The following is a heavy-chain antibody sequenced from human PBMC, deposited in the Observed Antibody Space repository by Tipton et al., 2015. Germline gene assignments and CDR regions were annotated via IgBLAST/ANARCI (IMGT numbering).Heavy chain of an antibody. D-gene: IGHD5-24*01. V-gene: IGHV4-4*08. Sequence: TLSLTCTVSGASLSNYYWNWIRQPPGKGLEWIGYIYSSGSTNYAPSLESRVTMSIDKSKTQFSLKLTSVTAADTAVYYCARDLEHGMDVWGQGTTVTVS. J-gene: IGHJ6*02. CDR2: IYSSGST. CDR1: GASLSNYY. CDR3: ARDLEHGMDV.